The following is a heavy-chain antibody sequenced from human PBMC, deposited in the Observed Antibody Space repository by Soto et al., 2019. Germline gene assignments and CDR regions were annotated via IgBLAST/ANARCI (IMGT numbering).Heavy chain of an antibody. V-gene: IGHV3-33*01. Sequence: QVQLVESGGGVVQPGRSLRLSCAASGFTFRNYGMHWVRQARGKGLERVAVIWYDGSSKYHADSVKGRFTISRDNSKSILYLQMTSRIAEDSALSYWSRPIGYCISSTCYDYYDGMDVWDQGTTVTVSS. D-gene: IGHD2-2*01. J-gene: IGHJ6*02. CDR3: SRPIGYCISSTCYDYYDGMDV. CDR1: GFTFRNYG. CDR2: IWYDGSSK.